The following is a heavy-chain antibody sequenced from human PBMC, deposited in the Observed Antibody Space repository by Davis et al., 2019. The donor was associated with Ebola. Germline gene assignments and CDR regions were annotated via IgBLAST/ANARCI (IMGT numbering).Heavy chain of an antibody. Sequence: GGSLRLSCKGSGYSFTSYWISWVRQMPGKGLEWMGIIYPGDSDTRYSPSFQGQVTISADKSISTAYLQWSSLKASDTAMYYCARLPVLNWFDPWGQGTLVTVSS. J-gene: IGHJ5*02. V-gene: IGHV5-51*01. CDR3: ARLPVLNWFDP. CDR2: IYPGDSDT. CDR1: GYSFTSYW. D-gene: IGHD2-8*02.